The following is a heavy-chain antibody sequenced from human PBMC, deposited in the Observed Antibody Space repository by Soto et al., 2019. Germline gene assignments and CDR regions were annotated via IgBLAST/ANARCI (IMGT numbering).Heavy chain of an antibody. CDR3: ASRSSWYVY. CDR1: GRSISSGGYS. Sequence: TLSLTCAVSGRSISSGGYSWSWIRQPPGKGLEWIGYIYHSGSTYYNPSLKSRVTISVDRSKNQSSLKLSSVTAADTAVYYCASRSSWYVYWGQGTLVTVSS. V-gene: IGHV4-30-2*01. D-gene: IGHD6-13*01. CDR2: IYHSGST. J-gene: IGHJ4*02.